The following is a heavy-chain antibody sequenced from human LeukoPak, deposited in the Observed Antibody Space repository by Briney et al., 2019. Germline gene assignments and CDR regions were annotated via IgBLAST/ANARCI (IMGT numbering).Heavy chain of an antibody. CDR2: IYYSGST. D-gene: IGHD2-2*01. V-gene: IGHV4-59*08. CDR3: ARVLGCSTTSCYAAYIDS. Sequence: SEILSLTCTVSGGSISSYYWSWIRQPPGKGLEWIGYIYYSGSTNYNPSLKSRVTISVDTSKNQFSLKLSSVTAADTAVYYCARVLGCSTTSCYAAYIDSWGQGTLVTVSS. J-gene: IGHJ4*02. CDR1: GGSISSYY.